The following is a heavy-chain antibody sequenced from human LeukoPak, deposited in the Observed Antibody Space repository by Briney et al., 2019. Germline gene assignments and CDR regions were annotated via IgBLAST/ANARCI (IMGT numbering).Heavy chain of an antibody. CDR1: GFTVNSYY. J-gene: IGHJ4*02. V-gene: IGHV3-53*01. CDR2: IYSAGNT. Sequence: AGGSLRLSCAASGFTVNSYYMSWVRQAPRKGLEWISVIYSAGNTYYADSVMGRFTISRDISKNTLYLQMDSLRAGDTAIYYCATANWWGQGTLVTVSS. D-gene: IGHD4/OR15-4a*01. CDR3: ATANW.